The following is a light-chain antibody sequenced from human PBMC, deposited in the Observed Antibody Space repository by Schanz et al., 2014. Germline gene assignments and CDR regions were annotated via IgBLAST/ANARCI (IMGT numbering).Light chain of an antibody. CDR2: SSN. Sequence: QSVLTQSPSASGTPGQRVTISCSGSNSNIGSNSVNWYQQLPGTAPRLLIYSSNQRPSGVPDRISASKSGTSASLAISGLQSEDEVDYYCAACDGSLKDVAFGGGTKVTVL. CDR3: AACDGSLKDVA. CDR1: NSNIGSNS. J-gene: IGLJ2*01. V-gene: IGLV1-44*01.